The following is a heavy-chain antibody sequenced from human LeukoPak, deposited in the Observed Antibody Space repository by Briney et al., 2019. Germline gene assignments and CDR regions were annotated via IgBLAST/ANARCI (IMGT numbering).Heavy chain of an antibody. CDR3: AKVAEVGATGYYYYMDV. V-gene: IGHV3-66*01. J-gene: IGHJ6*03. CDR1: GFTVSNNY. D-gene: IGHD1-26*01. Sequence: PGGSLRLSCAASGFTVSNNYMNWVRQAPGKGLEWVSVIYSGGSTYYADSVKGRFTISRDSSKNTLYLQMNGLRAEDTAVYHCAKVAEVGATGYYYYMDVWGKGTTVTIS. CDR2: IYSGGST.